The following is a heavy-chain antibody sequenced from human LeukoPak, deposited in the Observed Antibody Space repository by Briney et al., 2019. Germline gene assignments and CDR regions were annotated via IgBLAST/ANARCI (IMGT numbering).Heavy chain of an antibody. CDR1: GFTFDDYA. D-gene: IGHD1-26*01. J-gene: IGHJ4*02. Sequence: GGSLRLSCAASGFTFDDYAMHWVRQTPGKGLEWVSGTNWSGGTINYADSVKGRFTISRDNAKNTVYLQMNSLRAEDTAVYYCARDEEIYSGTYPEIDYWGQGTLVTVSS. CDR3: ARDEEIYSGTYPEIDY. CDR2: TNWSGGTI. V-gene: IGHV3-9*01.